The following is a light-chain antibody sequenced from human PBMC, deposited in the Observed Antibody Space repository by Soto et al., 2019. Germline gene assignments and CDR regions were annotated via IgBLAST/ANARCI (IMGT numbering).Light chain of an antibody. CDR1: QSVSSTY. CDR2: DAS. J-gene: IGKJ2*01. CDR3: QQYGRSPYT. Sequence: EIVLTQSPGTPSLSPGEGATLSCRASQSVSSTYLAWYQQKPGQAPRILIYDASSRATGIPDRFSGSGSGTDFTLTISRLEPEDFAVYYCQQYGRSPYTFGQGTKLEIK. V-gene: IGKV3-20*01.